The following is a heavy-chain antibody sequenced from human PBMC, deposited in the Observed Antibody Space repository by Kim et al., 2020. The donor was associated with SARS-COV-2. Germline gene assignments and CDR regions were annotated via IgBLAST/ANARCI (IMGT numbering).Heavy chain of an antibody. CDR3: ARAGSSGWYSLDF. CDR2: VGTGGDT. V-gene: IGHV3-13*04. CDR1: GFTFRTYD. J-gene: IGHJ4*02. Sequence: GGSLRLSCAASGFTFRTYDMHWVRQVAGKGLEWVASVGTGGDTYYPGSVRGRFTISRDNFKRLLSLQMNNVRDGDAARYYCARAGSSGWYSLDFWGQGT. D-gene: IGHD6-19*01.